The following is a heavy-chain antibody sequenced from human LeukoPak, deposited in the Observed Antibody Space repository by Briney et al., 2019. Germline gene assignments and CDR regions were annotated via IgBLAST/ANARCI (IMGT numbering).Heavy chain of an antibody. Sequence: PSETLSLTCTVSGGSISSYYWSWIRQPPGKGLEWIGYIYYSGSTNYNPSLKSRVTISVDTSENQFSLKLSSVTAADTAVYYCARDTRSKFDPWGQGTLVTVSS. V-gene: IGHV4-59*01. J-gene: IGHJ5*02. D-gene: IGHD1-26*01. CDR1: GGSISSYY. CDR2: IYYSGST. CDR3: ARDTRSKFDP.